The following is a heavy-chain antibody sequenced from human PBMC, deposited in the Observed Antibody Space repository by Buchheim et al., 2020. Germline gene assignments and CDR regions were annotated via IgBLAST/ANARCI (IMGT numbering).Heavy chain of an antibody. CDR2: IKQDGSEI. CDR1: GFTFSSYW. V-gene: IGHV3-7*01. Sequence: EVQLVESGGGLVQPGGSLRLSCVASGFTFSSYWMSWVRQAPGKGLGWVANIKQDGSEIYHVDSVKGRFTISRDNAKNSLYMQMNSLRAEDTAVYYCARDLGWEPRVGAFDIWGQGT. D-gene: IGHD1-26*01. J-gene: IGHJ3*02. CDR3: ARDLGWEPRVGAFDI.